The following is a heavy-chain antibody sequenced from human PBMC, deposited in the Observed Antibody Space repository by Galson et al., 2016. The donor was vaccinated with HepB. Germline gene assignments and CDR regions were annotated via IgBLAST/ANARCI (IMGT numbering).Heavy chain of an antibody. CDR3: TTSLEYYFDY. CDR2: IRSKASNYAT. Sequence: SLRLSCAASGFTFSNSGMHWVRQASGKGLEWVGRIRSKASNYATAYAASVKGRFTISRDDSKNTAYLQMNSLKTEDTAVYYCTTSLEYYFDYWGQGTLVTVSS. J-gene: IGHJ4*02. CDR1: GFTFSNSG. V-gene: IGHV3-73*01.